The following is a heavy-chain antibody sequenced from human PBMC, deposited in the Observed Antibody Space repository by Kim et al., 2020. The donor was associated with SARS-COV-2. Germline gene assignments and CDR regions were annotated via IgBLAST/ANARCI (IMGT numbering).Heavy chain of an antibody. CDR2: IRDDVWTI. CDR3: AVHITGYYYS. CDR1: GFTFSASE. J-gene: IGHJ4*02. D-gene: IGHD3-22*01. V-gene: IGHV3-48*03. Sequence: GGSLRLSCEASGFTFSASEMNWARQAPGKGLEWVSHIRDDVWTIHADSVKGRFTISRDNAKNTLYLQMNSLRAEDTAVYYCAVHITGYYYSWGQGTLVTVSS.